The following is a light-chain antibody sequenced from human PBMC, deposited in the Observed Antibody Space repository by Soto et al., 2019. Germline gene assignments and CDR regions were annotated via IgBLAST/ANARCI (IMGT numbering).Light chain of an antibody. J-gene: IGLJ2*01. CDR1: SSDVGGYNY. CDR3: SSYAGSDNFVV. CDR2: EVT. V-gene: IGLV2-8*01. Sequence: QSALTQPPSASGSPGQSVTISCTGTSSDVGGYNYVSWYRQYPGKAPQLMIYEVTKRPSGVPDRFSGSKSGNTASLTVSGLQAEDEADYSCSSYAGSDNFVVFGGGTKLTVL.